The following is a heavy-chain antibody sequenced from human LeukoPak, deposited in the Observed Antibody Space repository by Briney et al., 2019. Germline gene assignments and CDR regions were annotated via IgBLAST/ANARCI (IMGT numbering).Heavy chain of an antibody. CDR1: GGSISSSGYS. CDR2: IYHSGNA. J-gene: IGHJ4*02. Sequence: SETLSLTCTVSGGSISSSGYSWSWIRQPPGKGLEWIGYIYHSGNAFYNPSLKSRVTISLDRSKNQFSLNLSSVTAAGTAVYYCARYGGSGAYYFDYWGQGILVTVSS. CDR3: ARYGGSGAYYFDY. V-gene: IGHV4-30-2*01. D-gene: IGHD3-10*01.